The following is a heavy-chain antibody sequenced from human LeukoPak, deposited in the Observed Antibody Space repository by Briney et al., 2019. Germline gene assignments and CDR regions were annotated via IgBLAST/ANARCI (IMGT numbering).Heavy chain of an antibody. Sequence: GGSLRLSCEGSAFIFSGHWMSWVRQTPGKGLEWVASIKEDGSERQYVDSVKGRFSISRDNTKGSLFLQLNSLRAEDTAVYYCARDLLDIVVVPAAIRPAYFDYWGQGTLVTVSS. CDR3: ARDLLDIVVVPAAIRPAYFDY. CDR2: IKEDGSER. V-gene: IGHV3-7*03. D-gene: IGHD2-2*02. CDR1: AFIFSGHW. J-gene: IGHJ4*02.